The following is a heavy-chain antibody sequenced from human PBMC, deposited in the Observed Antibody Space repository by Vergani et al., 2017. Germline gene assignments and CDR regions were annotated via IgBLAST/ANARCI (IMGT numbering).Heavy chain of an antibody. J-gene: IGHJ4*02. CDR1: GFTFSSYA. Sequence: QVQLVESGGGVVQPGRSLRLSCAASGFTFSSYAMHWVRQAPGKGLEWVAVISNDGSNKYYADSVKGRFTISRDNSKNTLYLQMNSLRAEDTAVYYCARVEGSYYYDSSGYYSYWGQGTLVTVSS. V-gene: IGHV3-30*01. D-gene: IGHD3-22*01. CDR2: ISNDGSNK. CDR3: ARVEGSYYYDSSGYYSY.